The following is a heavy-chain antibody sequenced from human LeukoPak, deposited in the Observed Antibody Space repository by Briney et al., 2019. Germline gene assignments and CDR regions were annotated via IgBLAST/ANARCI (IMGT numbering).Heavy chain of an antibody. CDR3: ARTIGLMVYAGMLDWFDP. CDR1: GGSISSYY. Sequence: SETLSLTCTVSGGSISSYYWSWIRQPAGEGLEWIGGIYTSGSTNYNPSLKSRVTMSVDTSKNQFSLKLSSVTAADTAVYYCARTIGLMVYAGMLDWFDPWGQGTLVTVSS. D-gene: IGHD2-8*01. CDR2: IYTSGST. J-gene: IGHJ5*02. V-gene: IGHV4-4*07.